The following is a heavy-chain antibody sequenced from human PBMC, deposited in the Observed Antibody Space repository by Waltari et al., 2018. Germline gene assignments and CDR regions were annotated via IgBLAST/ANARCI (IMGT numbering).Heavy chain of an antibody. Sequence: QVQLVQSGEEVKKPGASVRVSCKVSGYTHTELSMNWVRQDPGKGLEWMGGFDPEDGETIYAQKFQGRVTMTEDTSTDTAYMELSSLRSEDTAVYYCATRSLQTAAGTYYFDYWGQGTLVTVSS. CDR1: GYTHTELS. D-gene: IGHD6-13*01. CDR2: FDPEDGET. J-gene: IGHJ4*02. CDR3: ATRSLQTAAGTYYFDY. V-gene: IGHV1-24*01.